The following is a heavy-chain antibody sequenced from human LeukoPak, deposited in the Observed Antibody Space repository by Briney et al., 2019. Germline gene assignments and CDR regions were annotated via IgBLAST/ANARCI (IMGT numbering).Heavy chain of an antibody. CDR3: AREPYSSSWYAPIDY. V-gene: IGHV3-21*01. CDR1: GFTFSSYS. D-gene: IGHD6-13*01. CDR2: ISSSSSYI. Sequence: PGGSLRLSCAASGFTFSSYSMNWVRQAPGKGLEWVSSISSSSSYIYYADSVKGRFTISRDNAKNSLYLQMSSLRAEDTAVYYCAREPYSSSWYAPIDYWGQGTLVTVSS. J-gene: IGHJ4*02.